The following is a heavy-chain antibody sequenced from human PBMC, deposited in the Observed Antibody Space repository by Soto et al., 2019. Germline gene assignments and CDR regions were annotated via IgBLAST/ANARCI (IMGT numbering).Heavy chain of an antibody. CDR1: GYTLTELS. J-gene: IGHJ6*02. D-gene: IGHD3-22*01. CDR2: FDPEDAEI. CDR3: AGITMIVVGAYGMDV. V-gene: IGHV1-24*01. Sequence: GASVKVSCKVSGYTLTELSMHWVRQAPRKGLEWMGGFDPEDAEIIYAQKFQGRVTMTEDTSTDTACMELSSLRSEDTAVYYCAGITMIVVGAYGMDVWGQGTTVTVSS.